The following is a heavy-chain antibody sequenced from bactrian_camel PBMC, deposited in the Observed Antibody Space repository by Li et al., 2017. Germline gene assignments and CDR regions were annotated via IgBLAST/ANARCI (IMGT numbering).Heavy chain of an antibody. Sequence: HVQLVESGGGSVQAGGSLRLSCYVSGHSRGSNCVGWFRQAPGNEREAVAAICTGDGRAYYHDSENDSGKGRFTISKDNAKNTMYLQLSSLHPDDTAIYYCAARNAGCNWARAIGERHLGSAAEFGCWGQGTQVTVS. CDR1: GHSRGSNC. V-gene: IGHV3-3*01. CDR2: ICTGDGRA. J-gene: IGHJ6*01. D-gene: IGHD1*01. CDR3: AARNAGCNWARAIGERHLGSAAEFGC.